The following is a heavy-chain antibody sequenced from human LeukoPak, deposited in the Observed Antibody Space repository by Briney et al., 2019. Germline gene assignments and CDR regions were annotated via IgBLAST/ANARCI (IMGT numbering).Heavy chain of an antibody. CDR2: ISYDGSNK. J-gene: IGHJ4*02. D-gene: IGHD5-12*01. CDR1: GSTFSSYA. V-gene: IGHV3-30-3*01. Sequence: GGSLRLSCAVSGSTFSSYAMHWVRQAPGKGLEWVAVISYDGSNKYYADSVKGRFTISRDNSKNTLYLQMNSLRAEDTAVYYCARDRGSGYDCFDYWGQGTLVTVSS. CDR3: ARDRGSGYDCFDY.